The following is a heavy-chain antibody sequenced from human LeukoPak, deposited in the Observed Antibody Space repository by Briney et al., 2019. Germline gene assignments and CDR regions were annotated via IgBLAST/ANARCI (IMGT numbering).Heavy chain of an antibody. J-gene: IGHJ4*02. V-gene: IGHV3-21*01. CDR3: ARDGPYSSSWPDY. D-gene: IGHD6-13*01. Sequence: GGSLRLSCAASGFTFSSYSMNWVRQAPGKGLEWVSSISSSSSYIYYADSVKGRFTISRDNAKNSLYLQMNSLRAEDTAVYYCARDGPYSSSWPDYWGQGTLVTVSS. CDR1: GFTFSSYS. CDR2: ISSSSSYI.